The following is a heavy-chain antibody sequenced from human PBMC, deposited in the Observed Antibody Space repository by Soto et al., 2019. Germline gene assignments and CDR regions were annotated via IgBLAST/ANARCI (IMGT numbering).Heavy chain of an antibody. Sequence: SEALSLPRTVSCGSLRYYFCHWVPQPAGKGLEWIGRIDNSGSTNYNPSLKSRITMSADTSRNQFSLKLNSVTAADTAVYYCARGGQDFWSGPFDYWGQGALVTVSS. D-gene: IGHD3-3*01. CDR1: CGSLRYYF. CDR2: IDNSGST. V-gene: IGHV4-4*07. CDR3: ARGGQDFWSGPFDY. J-gene: IGHJ4*02.